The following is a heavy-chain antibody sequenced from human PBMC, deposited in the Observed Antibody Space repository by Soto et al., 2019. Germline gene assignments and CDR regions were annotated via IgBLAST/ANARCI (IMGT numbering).Heavy chain of an antibody. CDR2: ISGSGGST. Sequence: GGTLCLTCAASGFPFSSNDMTWVRQAPGKGVVWVSLISGSGGSTYYADSVKGRFTISRDNSRDTLYLQMNSLRAEDTAVYYCAKVNGTTSYNNVPDYWGQGTRVTFSP. J-gene: IGHJ4*02. V-gene: IGHV3-23*01. D-gene: IGHD3-10*01. CDR1: GFPFSSND. CDR3: AKVNGTTSYNNVPDY.